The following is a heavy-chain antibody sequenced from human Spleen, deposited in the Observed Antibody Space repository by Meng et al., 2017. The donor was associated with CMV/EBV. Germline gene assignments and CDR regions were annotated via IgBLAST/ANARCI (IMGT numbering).Heavy chain of an antibody. Sequence: GGSLRLSCAASGFTFDDYGMTWVRQAPGKGLEWVSGINWNGGSTGYADSVQGRFTISRDNAKKTLHLQMNSLRVEDTALYYCVRYIGLDWFDLWGQGTLVTVSS. CDR3: VRYIGLDWFDL. D-gene: IGHD3-16*01. J-gene: IGHJ5*02. CDR2: INWNGGST. CDR1: GFTFDDYG. V-gene: IGHV3-20*04.